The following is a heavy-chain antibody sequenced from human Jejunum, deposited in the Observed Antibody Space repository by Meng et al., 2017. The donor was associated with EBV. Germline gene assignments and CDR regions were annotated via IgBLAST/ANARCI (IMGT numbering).Heavy chain of an antibody. Sequence: RLVGAGGGVVQLGMSLRFSFAASGFTFSSYAMQWVRQAPGKGLEWVALISYDGSNKYYADSVKGRFTISRDSSKNTLFLQMNSLRAEDTAVYYCVREIRGYYSAYWGQGALVTVSS. CDR1: GFTFSSYA. J-gene: IGHJ4*02. CDR2: ISYDGSNK. D-gene: IGHD3-3*01. CDR3: VREIRGYYSAY. V-gene: IGHV3-30-3*01.